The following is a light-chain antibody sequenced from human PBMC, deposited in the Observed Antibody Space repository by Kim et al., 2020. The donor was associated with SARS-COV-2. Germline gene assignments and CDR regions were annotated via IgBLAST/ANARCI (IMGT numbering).Light chain of an antibody. J-gene: IGLJ2*01. Sequence: GETVPITCTGTSGDVGGYTYVSRDQQHPGKAPKLVIYEVRKRPSGVPDRFSGSKSGNTASLTVSGLQAEDEADYYCSSYAGSNNLVFGGGTQLTVL. CDR2: EVR. V-gene: IGLV2-8*01. CDR3: SSYAGSNNLV. CDR1: SGDVGGYTY.